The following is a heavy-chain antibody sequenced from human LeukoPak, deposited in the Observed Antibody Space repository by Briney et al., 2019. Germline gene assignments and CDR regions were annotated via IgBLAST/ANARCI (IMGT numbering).Heavy chain of an antibody. Sequence: GGSLTLSCAASGFTFSSYAMSWVRQAPGKGLEWVSAISGSGGSTYYADSVKGRFTISRDNSKNTLYLQMNSLRAEDTAVYYCANLPATYDSSGYYLPHFDYWGQGTLVTVSS. D-gene: IGHD3-22*01. CDR2: ISGSGGST. V-gene: IGHV3-23*01. J-gene: IGHJ4*02. CDR1: GFTFSSYA. CDR3: ANLPATYDSSGYYLPHFDY.